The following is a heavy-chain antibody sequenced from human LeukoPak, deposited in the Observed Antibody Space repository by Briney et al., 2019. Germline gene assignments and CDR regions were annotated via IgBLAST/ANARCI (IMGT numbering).Heavy chain of an antibody. CDR2: IRYDGNNK. CDR1: GFTFSSYG. Sequence: PGGSLRLSCAASGFTFSSYGMHWVRQAPGKGLEWVAFIRYDGNNKYYADSVKGRFAISRDNSKNTLYLQMNSLRVEDTAVYYCVTLPYYYDSSGSYYFDYWGQGTLVIVSS. J-gene: IGHJ4*02. D-gene: IGHD3-22*01. V-gene: IGHV3-30*02. CDR3: VTLPYYYDSSGSYYFDY.